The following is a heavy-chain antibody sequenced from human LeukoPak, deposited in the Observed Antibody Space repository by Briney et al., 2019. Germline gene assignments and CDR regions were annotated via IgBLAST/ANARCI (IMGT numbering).Heavy chain of an antibody. CDR2: IYYSGST. CDR1: GGSISSGDYY. V-gene: IGHV4-30-4*01. D-gene: IGHD2-2*01. Sequence: PSETLSLTCTVSGGSISSGDYYWSWIRQPPGKGLEWIGYIYYSGSTYYNPSLKSRVTISVDTSKNQFSLKLSSVTAADTAVYYCASFLDGYCSSTSCYANKAFDIWGQGTMVTVSS. CDR3: ASFLDGYCSSTSCYANKAFDI. J-gene: IGHJ3*02.